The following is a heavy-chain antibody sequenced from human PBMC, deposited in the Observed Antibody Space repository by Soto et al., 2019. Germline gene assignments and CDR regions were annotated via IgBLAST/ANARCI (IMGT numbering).Heavy chain of an antibody. CDR1: GDSISTFY. D-gene: IGHD3-22*01. Sequence: SETLSLTCTVSGDSISTFYWGWMRQSPGEELEWIGYVYYTGSTNYNPSLKSRVTISVDRSKNQFSLRLTSANAADTAVYYCARGRTVRNYADDSSDYFYFFDYWGQGTQVTVSS. J-gene: IGHJ4*02. V-gene: IGHV4-59*01. CDR3: ARGRTVRNYADDSSDYFYFFDY. CDR2: VYYTGST.